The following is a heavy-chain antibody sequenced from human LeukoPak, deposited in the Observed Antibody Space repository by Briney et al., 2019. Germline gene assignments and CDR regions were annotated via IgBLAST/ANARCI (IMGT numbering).Heavy chain of an antibody. J-gene: IGHJ4*02. V-gene: IGHV6-1*01. CDR1: GDSVSSNSAA. CDR2: TYYRSKWYN. CDR3: ARTVGVTPSGSYYPVFSFDY. Sequence: SQTLSLTCAISGDSVSSNSAAWNWIRQSPSRGLEWLGRTYYRSKWYNDYAVSVKSRITINPDTSKNQFSLQLNSVTPEDTAVYYCARTVGVTPSGSYYPVFSFDYWGQGTLVTVSS. D-gene: IGHD1-26*01.